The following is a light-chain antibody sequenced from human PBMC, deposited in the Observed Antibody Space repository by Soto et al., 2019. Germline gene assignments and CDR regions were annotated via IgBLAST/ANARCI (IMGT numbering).Light chain of an antibody. V-gene: IGLV1-44*01. Sequence: QSVLTQAPSASGTPGQRVTISCSGSNSNIGSNAVSWYQQVPGTAPKVLIYNNDQRPSGVPDRLSGSKSGTSASLAIGGLQTEDEPDYYFAAWDGSLNGWVFGGGTKLTVL. J-gene: IGLJ2*01. CDR2: NND. CDR1: NSNIGSNA. CDR3: AAWDGSLNGWV.